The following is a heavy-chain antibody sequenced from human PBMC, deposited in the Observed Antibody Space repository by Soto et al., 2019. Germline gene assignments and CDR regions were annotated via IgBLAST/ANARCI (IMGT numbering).Heavy chain of an antibody. V-gene: IGHV4-39*01. J-gene: IGHJ4*02. Sequence: ASETLSLTCTVSGGSISSSSYYWGWIRQPPGKGLEWIGSIYYSGTTYYNPSLKSRVTISVDTSKNRFSLKLSSVTAADTAVYYCARHRGYYDILTGYYTELNFDYWGQGTLVTVSS. D-gene: IGHD3-9*01. CDR2: IYYSGTT. CDR1: GGSISSSSYY. CDR3: ARHRGYYDILTGYYTELNFDY.